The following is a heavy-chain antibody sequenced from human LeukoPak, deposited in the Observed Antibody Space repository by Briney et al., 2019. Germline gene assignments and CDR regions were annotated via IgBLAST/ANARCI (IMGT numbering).Heavy chain of an antibody. D-gene: IGHD6-19*01. CDR2: ISSDGRIT. J-gene: IGHJ5*02. CDR3: ARVSGWYWLDQ. V-gene: IGHV3-64*01. CDR1: GYTFSSYA. Sequence: PGGSLRLSCEGSGYTFSSYAMHWVRQAPGKGLEYVAAISSDGRITYYANFVKGRFTISRDNSKNTLYLQMGSLRTEDMAVYYCARVSGWYWLDQWGQGTLVTVSS.